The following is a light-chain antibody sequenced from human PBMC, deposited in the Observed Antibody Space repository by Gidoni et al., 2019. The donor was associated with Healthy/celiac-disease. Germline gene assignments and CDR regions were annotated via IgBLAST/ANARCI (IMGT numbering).Light chain of an antibody. J-gene: IGLJ2*01. CDR1: SSDVGSYNL. CDR3: CSYAGSSTWV. CDR2: EGS. V-gene: IGLV2-23*01. Sequence: GQSITISCTGTSSDVGSYNLVSWYHQHPGKAPKLMIYEGSKRPSGVSNRFSGSKSGNTASLTIPGLQAEDEADYYCCSYAGSSTWVFGGGTKLTVL.